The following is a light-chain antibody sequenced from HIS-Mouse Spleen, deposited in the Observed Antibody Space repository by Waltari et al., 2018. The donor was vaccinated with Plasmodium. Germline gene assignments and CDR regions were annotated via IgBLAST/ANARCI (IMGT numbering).Light chain of an antibody. J-gene: IGKJ4*01. Sequence: EIVLMKSPGNLLLSPAERATLPCRASQSVSSSYLAWYQQKPGQAPRLLIYGASSRATGIPDRFSGSGSGTDFTLTISRLEPEDFAVYYCQQYGSSPPLTFGGGTKVEIK. CDR3: QQYGSSPPLT. CDR2: GAS. CDR1: QSVSSSY. V-gene: IGKV3-20*01.